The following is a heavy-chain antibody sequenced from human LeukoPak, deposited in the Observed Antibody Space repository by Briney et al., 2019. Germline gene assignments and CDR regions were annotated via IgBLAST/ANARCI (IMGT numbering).Heavy chain of an antibody. Sequence: GGSLRLSCAASGFTFSDYYMSWLRQAPGKGLEWVSYISSSGSTIYYADSVKGRFTISRDNAKNSLYLQMNSLRAEDTAVYYCARATPGRYCSGGSCYSFPSYYGMDVWGQGTTVTVSS. CDR1: GFTFSDYY. D-gene: IGHD2-15*01. J-gene: IGHJ6*02. CDR2: ISSSGSTI. CDR3: ARATPGRYCSGGSCYSFPSYYGMDV. V-gene: IGHV3-11*01.